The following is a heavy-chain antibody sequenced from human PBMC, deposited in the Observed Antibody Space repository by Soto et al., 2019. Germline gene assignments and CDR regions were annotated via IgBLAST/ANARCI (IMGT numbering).Heavy chain of an antibody. J-gene: IGHJ4*02. CDR1: GGSISSGGYY. V-gene: IGHV4-31*03. Sequence: SETLSLTCTVSGGSISSGGYYWSWIRQHPGKGLEWIGYIYYSGSTYYNPSLKSRVTISVDTSKNQFSLKLSSVTAADTAVYYCARVKYYDILTGYYMFDYWGQGTLVTVSS. D-gene: IGHD3-9*01. CDR3: ARVKYYDILTGYYMFDY. CDR2: IYYSGST.